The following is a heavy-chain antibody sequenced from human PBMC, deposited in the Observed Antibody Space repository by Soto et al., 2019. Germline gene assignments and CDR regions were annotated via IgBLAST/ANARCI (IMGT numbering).Heavy chain of an antibody. D-gene: IGHD1-1*01. CDR1: GYTFISYD. CDR2: MKPNSGNT. CDR3: ARERTTRGIDV. Sequence: QVQLVQSGAEVKKPGASVKVSCKASGYTFISYDINWVRQATGQGLEWMGWMKPNSGNTGYAQKFQGRVTITRNTSISTAYMELSSLKSEDTAVYYCARERTTRGIDVWGQGTTVTVSS. J-gene: IGHJ6*02. V-gene: IGHV1-8*01.